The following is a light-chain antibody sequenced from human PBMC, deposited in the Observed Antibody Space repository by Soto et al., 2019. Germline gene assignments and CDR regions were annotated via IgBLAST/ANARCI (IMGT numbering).Light chain of an antibody. J-gene: IGKJ1*01. Sequence: EIVLTQSPSTLSLSPGERATLSCRASQSVSSYLAWYQQKPGQAPRLLIFGASSRATGIPDRFRGSGSGTDFTLTISRLEPEDFAVYYCQQYGGSPRTFGQGTKVDIK. V-gene: IGKV3-20*01. CDR1: QSVSSY. CDR3: QQYGGSPRT. CDR2: GAS.